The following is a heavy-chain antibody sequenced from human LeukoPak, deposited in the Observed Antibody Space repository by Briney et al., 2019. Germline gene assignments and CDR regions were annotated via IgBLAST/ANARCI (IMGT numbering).Heavy chain of an antibody. J-gene: IGHJ4*02. CDR3: TRGSFFDY. CDR2: TYYRSKWYN. CDR1: GDSVSGNSAA. Sequence: SQTLSLTCAISGDSVSGNSAAWNWIRQSPSRGLEWLGRTYYRSKWYNDYAISVKSRITINADTSKNQFSLPLNSVTPEDTAVYYCTRGSFFDYWGQGTLVTVSS. D-gene: IGHD2-15*01. V-gene: IGHV6-1*01.